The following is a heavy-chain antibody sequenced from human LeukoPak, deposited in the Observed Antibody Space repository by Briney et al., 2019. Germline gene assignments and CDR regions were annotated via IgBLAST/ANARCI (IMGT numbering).Heavy chain of an antibody. Sequence: SETLSLTCTVSGGSISSYYWSWIRQPPGKGLEWIGYIYYSGSTNYNPSLKSRVTISVDTPKNQFSLKLSSVTAADTAVYYCARLLRGTNSGFDPWGQGTLVTVSS. D-gene: IGHD1-1*01. J-gene: IGHJ5*02. CDR2: IYYSGST. CDR3: ARLLRGTNSGFDP. CDR1: GGSISSYY. V-gene: IGHV4-59*01.